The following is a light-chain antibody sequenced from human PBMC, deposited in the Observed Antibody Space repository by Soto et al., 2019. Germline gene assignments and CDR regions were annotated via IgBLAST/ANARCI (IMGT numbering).Light chain of an antibody. V-gene: IGKV3D-15*01. CDR3: HQYNNWPWT. CDR2: EAS. J-gene: IGKJ1*01. CDR1: LSISNS. Sequence: EIVLTQSPSTLSLSPGERATLSCRASLSISNSLAWYQQKPGQAPRLLIYEASNRATGIPARFSGSGSETEFTLTIRSLQSEDSALYYCHQYNNWPWTFGQGTKV.